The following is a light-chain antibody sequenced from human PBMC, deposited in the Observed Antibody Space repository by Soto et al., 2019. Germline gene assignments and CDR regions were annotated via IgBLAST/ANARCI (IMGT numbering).Light chain of an antibody. CDR3: QIWRTGIVV. J-gene: IGLJ2*01. CDR2: VNSDGSH. V-gene: IGLV4-69*01. Sequence: QLVLTQSPSASASLGASVKLTCTLSSGHSSYAIAWHQQQPQKGPRYLMKVNSDGSHSKGDGVPDRFSGSTSGAERYLTISSLRSEDEADYYCQIWRTGIVVFGGGTKVTVL. CDR1: SGHSSYA.